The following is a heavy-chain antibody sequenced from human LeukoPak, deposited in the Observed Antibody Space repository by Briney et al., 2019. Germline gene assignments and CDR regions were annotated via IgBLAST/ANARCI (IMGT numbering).Heavy chain of an antibody. V-gene: IGHV3-49*04. CDR1: GFTFGDYS. D-gene: IGHD3-22*01. CDR3: ANTGDSSGPVDY. J-gene: IGHJ4*02. Sequence: GGSLRLSCTASGFTFGDYSMNWVRQAPGRGLEWVGFIRSKAYGGTTEYAASVKGRFTISRDDSKSIAYLQMNSLKTEDTAVYYCANTGDSSGPVDYWGQGTLVTVSS. CDR2: IRSKAYGGTT.